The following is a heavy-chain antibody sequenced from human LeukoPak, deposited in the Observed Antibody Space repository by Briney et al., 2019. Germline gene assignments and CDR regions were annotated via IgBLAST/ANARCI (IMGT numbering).Heavy chain of an antibody. Sequence: SETLSLTCTVSGYSLSRGYYWGWIRQPPGKGLEWIGSIYHSGSTYYKPSLKRRATISLDTSKKQFSLKLSSVTAADTAVYYCATETGELAVNAFDIWGQGTMVTVSS. CDR1: GYSLSRGYY. CDR3: ATETGELAVNAFDI. CDR2: IYHSGST. V-gene: IGHV4-38-2*02. J-gene: IGHJ3*02. D-gene: IGHD3-16*01.